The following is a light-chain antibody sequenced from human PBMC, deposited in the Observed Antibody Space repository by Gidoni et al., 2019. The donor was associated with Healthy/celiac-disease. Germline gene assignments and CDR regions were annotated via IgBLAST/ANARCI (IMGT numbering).Light chain of an antibody. CDR1: SSDVGGYNY. V-gene: IGLV2-8*01. J-gene: IGLJ1*01. CDR2: EVS. Sequence: QYALTQPPSASGSPGRSVTISCTGTSSDVGGYNYVSWYQQHPGKAPKLMIYEVSKRPSGVPDRFSGSKSGNTASLTVSGLQAEDEADYYCCSYAGSNTYVFGTGTKVTVL. CDR3: CSYAGSNTYV.